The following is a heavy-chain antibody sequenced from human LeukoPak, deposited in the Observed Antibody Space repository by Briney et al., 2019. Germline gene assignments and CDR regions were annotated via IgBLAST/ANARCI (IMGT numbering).Heavy chain of an antibody. V-gene: IGHV1-69*06. CDR1: GGTFSSYA. CDR2: IIPIFGTA. J-gene: IGHJ5*02. Sequence: ASVKVSCKASGGTFSSYAISWVRQAPGPGLEWMGSIIPIFGTANYAQKFQGRVTITADKSTSTAYMELSSLRSEDTAVYYCARTNSITIFGVVTRLNGWFDPWGQGTLVTVSS. CDR3: ARTNSITIFGVVTRLNGWFDP. D-gene: IGHD3-3*01.